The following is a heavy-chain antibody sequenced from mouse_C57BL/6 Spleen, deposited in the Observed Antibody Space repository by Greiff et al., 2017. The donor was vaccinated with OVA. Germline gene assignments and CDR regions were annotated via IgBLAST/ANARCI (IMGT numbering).Heavy chain of an antibody. CDR3: TRKGGNFDFDY. CDR1: GFTFSSYA. CDR2: ISSGGDYI. V-gene: IGHV5-9-1*02. D-gene: IGHD2-1*01. Sequence: EVKLMESGAGLVKPGASLKLSCAASGFTFSSYAMSWVRQTPEKRLEWVAYISSGGDYIYYAGTVKGRVTISRDNARNTLYLQMSSLKTEDTARDYCTRKGGNFDFDYWGKGTTLTVAS. J-gene: IGHJ2*01.